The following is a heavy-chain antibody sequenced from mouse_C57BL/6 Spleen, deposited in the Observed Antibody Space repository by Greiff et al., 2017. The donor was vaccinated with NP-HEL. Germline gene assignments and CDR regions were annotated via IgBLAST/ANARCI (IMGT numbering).Heavy chain of an antibody. CDR2: IWRGGST. J-gene: IGHJ1*03. D-gene: IGHD2-4*01. CDR1: DFSLTNYG. V-gene: IGHV2-5*01. Sequence: QVQLKESGPGLMQPSQSLSITCTVSDFSLTNYGVHWVRQSPGKGLEWLGVIWRGGSTDYNAAFLSRLSITKDNSKSQVFFKMNSLQADDTAIYYCAKNDDYDNYWYFDVWGTGTTVTVSS. CDR3: AKNDDYDNYWYFDV.